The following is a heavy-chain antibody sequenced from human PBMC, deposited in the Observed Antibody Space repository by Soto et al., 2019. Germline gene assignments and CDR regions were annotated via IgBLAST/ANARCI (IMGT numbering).Heavy chain of an antibody. J-gene: IGHJ4*02. CDR3: ARGYYDSSGYYFGFDY. CDR2: IFYSGST. V-gene: IGHV4-59*01. D-gene: IGHD3-22*01. Sequence: SETLSLTCTVSGGSISSYYWSWIRQPPGKGLEWIGYIFYSGSTNYNPSLKSRVTISVDTSKNQFSLKLTSVTDADTAVYYCARGYYDSSGYYFGFDYWGQGTLVTVSP. CDR1: GGSISSYY.